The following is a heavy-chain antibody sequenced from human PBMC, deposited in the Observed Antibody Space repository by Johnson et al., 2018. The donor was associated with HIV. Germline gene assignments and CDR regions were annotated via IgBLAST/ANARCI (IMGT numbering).Heavy chain of an antibody. Sequence: EQLVEAGGGLVQPGGSLRLSCAASGFTFSNHDMHWVRQATGTRLEWVSGINTVGDTFYSGSVKGRFTISRDNAKNSLYLQVSTLTAGDTALYYCARGSYDGDSFDIWGQGTMVTVSS. CDR3: ARGSYDGDSFDI. CDR1: GFTFSNHD. V-gene: IGHV3-13*01. CDR2: INTVGDT. J-gene: IGHJ3*02. D-gene: IGHD3-10*01.